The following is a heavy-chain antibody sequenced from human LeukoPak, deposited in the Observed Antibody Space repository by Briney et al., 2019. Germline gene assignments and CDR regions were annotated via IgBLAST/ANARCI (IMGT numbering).Heavy chain of an antibody. D-gene: IGHD3-16*02. CDR2: IYYSGST. CDR3: IAYYDYVWGSYRSPGVDY. V-gene: IGHV4-39*07. CDR1: GGSISSSSYY. J-gene: IGHJ4*02. Sequence: SETLSLTCTGSGGSISSSSYYWGWIRQPPGKGLEWIGSIYYSGSTYYNPSLKSRVTISVDTSKNQFSLKLSSVTAADTAVYYCIAYYDYVWGSYRSPGVDYWGQGTLVTVSS.